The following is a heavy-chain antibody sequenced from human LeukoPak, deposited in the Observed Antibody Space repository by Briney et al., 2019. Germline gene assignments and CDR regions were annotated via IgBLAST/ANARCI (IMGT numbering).Heavy chain of an antibody. CDR1: GYTLTELS. CDR3: ATGYYDSSGYDTLDY. Sequence: ASVNVSCKVSGYTLTELSMHWVRQAPGTGLEWMGGFEPEDGETIYAQKFQGRVTMTEDTSTDTAYMELSSLRSEDTAVYYCATGYYDSSGYDTLDYWGQGTLVTVSS. V-gene: IGHV1-24*01. D-gene: IGHD3-22*01. J-gene: IGHJ4*02. CDR2: FEPEDGET.